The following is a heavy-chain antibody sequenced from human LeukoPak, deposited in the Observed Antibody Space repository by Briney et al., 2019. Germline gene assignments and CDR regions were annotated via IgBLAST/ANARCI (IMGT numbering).Heavy chain of an antibody. V-gene: IGHV3-64*02. CDR3: ARARRGYSYVIDY. CDR2: ISTNGGST. D-gene: IGHD5-18*01. CDR1: GFTFSSYA. J-gene: IGHJ4*02. Sequence: GGSLRLSCAASGFTFSSYAMHWVRQAPGKGLEYVSGISTNGGSTYYADSVKGRFTISRDNSKNTLFLQMGSLRAEDTAVYYCARARRGYSYVIDYWGQGTLVTVSS.